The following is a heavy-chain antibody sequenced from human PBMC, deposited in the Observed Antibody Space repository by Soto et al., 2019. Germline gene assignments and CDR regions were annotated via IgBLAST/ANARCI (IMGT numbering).Heavy chain of an antibody. CDR2: VYYDGST. D-gene: IGHD1-26*01. CDR3: ARGRRSPTVYYGLDV. J-gene: IGHJ6*02. Sequence: QVQLQESGPGLVKPSETLSLTCSVSGDSVSSYYWSWIRQPPGKGLEWIGYVYYDGSTNYNPSLKTRVTISIDTSKNQVSLKLTSVTAADTAVYHCARGRRSPTVYYGLDVWGQGTTVAVSS. CDR1: GDSVSSYY. V-gene: IGHV4-59*02.